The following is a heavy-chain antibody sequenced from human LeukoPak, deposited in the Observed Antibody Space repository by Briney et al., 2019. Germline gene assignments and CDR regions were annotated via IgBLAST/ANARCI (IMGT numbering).Heavy chain of an antibody. V-gene: IGHV3-23*01. CDR1: GFTFSSYA. Sequence: PGGSLRLSCAASGFTFSSYAMSWVRQSPGKGLERVSGISSTGGSTYYADSVKGRFTISRDNSKNTLYLQMNSLTAEDTAVYYCARGYSSLDPWGQGTLVTVSS. J-gene: IGHJ5*02. D-gene: IGHD6-19*01. CDR3: ARGYSSLDP. CDR2: ISSTGGST.